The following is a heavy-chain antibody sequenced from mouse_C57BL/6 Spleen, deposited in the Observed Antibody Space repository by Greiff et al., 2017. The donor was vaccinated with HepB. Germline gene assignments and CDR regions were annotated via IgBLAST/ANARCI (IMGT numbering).Heavy chain of an antibody. J-gene: IGHJ2*01. Sequence: QVQLQQSGAELVRPGASVTLSCKASGYTFTDYEMHWVKQTPVHGLEWIGAIDPETGGTAYNQKFKGKAILTADKSSSTAYMELRSLTSEDSAVYYCTGNGAYYSNPFDYWGQGTTLTVSS. CDR2: IDPETGGT. D-gene: IGHD2-5*01. CDR3: TGNGAYYSNPFDY. V-gene: IGHV1-15*01. CDR1: GYTFTDYE.